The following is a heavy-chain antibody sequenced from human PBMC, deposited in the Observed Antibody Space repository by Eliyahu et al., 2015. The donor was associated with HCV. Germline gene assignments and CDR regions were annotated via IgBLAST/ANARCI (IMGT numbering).Heavy chain of an antibody. J-gene: IGHJ4*02. D-gene: IGHD1-14*01. CDR3: IRNLDY. CDR2: IYPGDFDI. CDR1: GYMFSSYW. Sequence: EVQLVQSGAEVKKPGESLKISCTASGYMFSSYWIGWVRQMPGKGMEWMGMIYPGDFDIKYSPSFQGQVTISVDKSVSTAYLQWSSLKASDTAMYYCIRNLDYWGQGTRVTVSS. V-gene: IGHV5-51*01.